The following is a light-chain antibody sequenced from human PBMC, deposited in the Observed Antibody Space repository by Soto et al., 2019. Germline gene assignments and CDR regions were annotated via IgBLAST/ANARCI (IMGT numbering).Light chain of an antibody. CDR3: QQYDEWPLT. CDR2: DAF. J-gene: IGKJ4*01. V-gene: IGKV3-15*01. CDR1: QNVKTR. Sequence: EKVMTQSPATLYVSQGERATLSCRASQNVKTRLAWYQQKPGQAPRLLIFDAFTRATGIPARFSGSASGTDFTLTISSLQSEDSAVYYRQQYDEWPLTFGGGTKVEIK.